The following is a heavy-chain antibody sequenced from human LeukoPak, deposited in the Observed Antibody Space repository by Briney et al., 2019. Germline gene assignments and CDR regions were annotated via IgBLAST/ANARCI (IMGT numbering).Heavy chain of an antibody. CDR2: IIPILGIA. V-gene: IGHV1-69*04. CDR3: ASLLQWLAPFDY. D-gene: IGHD6-19*01. CDR1: GGTFSSYA. Sequence: GASVKVSCKASGGTFSSYAISWVRQAPGQGLEWMGRIIPILGIANYAQKFQGRVTITADESTSTAYMELSSLRSEDTAVYYCASLLQWLAPFDYWGQGTLATVSS. J-gene: IGHJ4*02.